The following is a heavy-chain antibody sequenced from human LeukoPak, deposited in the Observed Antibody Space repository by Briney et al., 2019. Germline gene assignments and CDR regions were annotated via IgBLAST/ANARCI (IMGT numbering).Heavy chain of an antibody. D-gene: IGHD3-10*02. CDR1: GGSFSGYY. CDR2: INHSGST. CDR3: ARLFGAPSDY. V-gene: IGHV4-34*01. Sequence: PSETLSLTCAVYGGSFSGYYWSWIRQPPGKGLEWIGEINHSGSTNYNPPLKGRVTISVDTSKNQFSLRLSSVTAADTAVYYCARLFGAPSDYWGQGTLVTVSS. J-gene: IGHJ4*02.